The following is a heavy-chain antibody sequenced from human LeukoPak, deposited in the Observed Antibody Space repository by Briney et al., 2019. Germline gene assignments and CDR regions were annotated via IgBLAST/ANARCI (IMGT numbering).Heavy chain of an antibody. D-gene: IGHD6-19*01. V-gene: IGHV1-18*01. CDR1: GYSSTNYG. CDR2: ISAYNGNT. CDR3: ARGLLRQWLALDAFDI. Sequence: ASVKVSCKASGYSSTNYGISWVRQAPGQGLEWMGWISAYNGNTNYAQKLQGRVTMTTDTSTSTAYMELRSLRSDDTAVYYCARGLLRQWLALDAFDIWGQGTMVTVSS. J-gene: IGHJ3*02.